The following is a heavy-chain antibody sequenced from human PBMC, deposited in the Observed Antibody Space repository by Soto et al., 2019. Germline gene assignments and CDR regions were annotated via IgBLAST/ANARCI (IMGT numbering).Heavy chain of an antibody. D-gene: IGHD1-26*01. CDR1: GFTVSSNY. V-gene: IGHV3-53*01. Sequence: GGSLRLSCAASGFTVSSNYMNWVRQAPGKGLEWVSIIYSGGSTDYADSVKGRFTISRDNSKNTLYLQMNSLRAEDTAVYYCARDSSGSPAHYWGQGTLVTVSS. CDR3: ARDSSGSPAHY. J-gene: IGHJ4*02. CDR2: IYSGGST.